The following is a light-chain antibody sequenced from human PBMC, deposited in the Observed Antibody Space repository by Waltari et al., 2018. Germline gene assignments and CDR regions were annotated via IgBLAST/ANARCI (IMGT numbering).Light chain of an antibody. CDR2: WAS. J-gene: IGKJ1*01. Sequence: DIVLTQSPDSLPVSLGERATINCKSSQNILYNSNNKNYLAWYQQKPGQPPKLLIYWASTRQFGVPERFSGSGSGTDFTLTISSLQAEDVAVYYCQQIFGTPWTFGQGTKVEIK. CDR3: QQIFGTPWT. V-gene: IGKV4-1*01. CDR1: QNILYNSNNKNY.